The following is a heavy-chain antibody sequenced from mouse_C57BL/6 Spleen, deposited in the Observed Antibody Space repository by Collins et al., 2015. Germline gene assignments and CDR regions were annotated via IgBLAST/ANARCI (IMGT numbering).Heavy chain of an antibody. CDR3: SIYYGNSLDY. D-gene: IGHD1-1*01. CDR1: GYTFTSYW. CDR2: IHPSDSDT. Sequence: VQLQQSGAELVRPGASVKSSCTASGYTFTSYWMHWVKQRPGQGLEWIGRIHPSDSDTNYNQMFKDKATLTVDKSSSTAYMQLSSLTSEDSAVYYCSIYYGNSLDYWGQGTTLTVSS. V-gene: IGHV1-74*01. J-gene: IGHJ2*01.